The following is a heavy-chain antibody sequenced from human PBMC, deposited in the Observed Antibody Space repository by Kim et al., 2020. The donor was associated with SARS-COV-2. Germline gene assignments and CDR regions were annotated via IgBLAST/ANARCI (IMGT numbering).Heavy chain of an antibody. J-gene: IGHJ4*02. V-gene: IGHV4-39*01. Sequence: SETLSLTCTVSGGSISSSSYYWGWIRQPPGKGLEWIGSIYYSGSTYYNPSLKSRVTISVDTSKNQFSLKLSSVTAADTAVYYCATLSGAVAYAAYWGQGTLVTVSS. CDR2: IYYSGST. D-gene: IGHD6-19*01. CDR3: ATLSGAVAYAAY. CDR1: GGSISSSSYY.